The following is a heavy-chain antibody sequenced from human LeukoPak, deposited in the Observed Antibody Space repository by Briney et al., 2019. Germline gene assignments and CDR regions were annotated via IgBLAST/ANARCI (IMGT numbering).Heavy chain of an antibody. CDR2: INPSGGST. D-gene: IGHD3-3*01. V-gene: IGHV1-46*01. Sequence: ASVKVSCKASGYTFVSYDINWVRQAPGQGLEWMGIINPSGGSTSYAQKFQGRVTMTRDTSTSTVYMELSSLRSEDTAVYYCAREGIFGVARLFYYYYGMDVWGQGTTVTVSS. CDR1: GYTFVSYD. J-gene: IGHJ6*02. CDR3: AREGIFGVARLFYYYYGMDV.